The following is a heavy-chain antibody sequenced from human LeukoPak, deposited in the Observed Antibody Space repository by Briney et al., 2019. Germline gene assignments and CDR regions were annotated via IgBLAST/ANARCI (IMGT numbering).Heavy chain of an antibody. J-gene: IGHJ4*02. D-gene: IGHD6-13*01. V-gene: IGHV4-30-4*01. CDR2: IYYSGST. CDR3: ARVVAVDGHFDY. CDR1: GGSISSGDYY. Sequence: SETLSLTCTVSGGSISSGDYYWSWIRQPPGKGLEWIGYIYYSGSTYYNPSLKSRVTISVDTSKNQFSLKLSSVTAADTAVYCCARVVAVDGHFDYWGQGTLVTVSS.